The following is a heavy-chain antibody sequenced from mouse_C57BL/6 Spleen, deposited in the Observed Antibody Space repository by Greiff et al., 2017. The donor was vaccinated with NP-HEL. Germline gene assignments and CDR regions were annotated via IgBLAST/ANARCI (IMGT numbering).Heavy chain of an antibody. V-gene: IGHV3-6*01. CDR1: GYSITSGYY. CDR2: ISYDGSN. D-gene: IGHD2-3*01. CDR3: ARGGYYRGYFDY. Sequence: ESGPGLVKPSQSLSLTCSVTGYSITSGYYWNWIRQFPGNKLEWMGYISYDGSNNYNPSLKNRISITRDTSKNQFFLKLNSVTTEDTATYYCARGGYYRGYFDYWGQGTTLTVSS. J-gene: IGHJ2*01.